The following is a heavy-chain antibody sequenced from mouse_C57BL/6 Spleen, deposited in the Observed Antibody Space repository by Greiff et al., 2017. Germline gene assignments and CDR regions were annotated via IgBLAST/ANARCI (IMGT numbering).Heavy chain of an antibody. V-gene: IGHV1-52*01. J-gene: IGHJ1*03. CDR1: GYTFTSYW. Sequence: QVQLQQPGAELVRPGSSVKLSCKASGYTFTSYWMHWVKQRPIQGLEWIGNIDPSDSETHYNQKFKDKATLTVDKSSSTAYMQLSSLTSEDSAVYYCARKDCYWYFDVWGTGTTVTVSA. CDR3: ARKDCYWYFDV. CDR2: IDPSDSET.